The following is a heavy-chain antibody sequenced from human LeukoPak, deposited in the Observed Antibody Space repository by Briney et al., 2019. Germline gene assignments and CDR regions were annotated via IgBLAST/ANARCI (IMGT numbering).Heavy chain of an antibody. Sequence: GGSLRLSCAASGFTFSIYWMSWVRQAPGKGLEWVANIKQDGSEKYYVDSVKGRFTISRDNAKNSLYLQMNSLRAEDTAVYYCARSLTGDYIVDYWGQGTLVTVSS. CDR2: IKQDGSEK. CDR3: ARSLTGDYIVDY. V-gene: IGHV3-7*01. J-gene: IGHJ4*02. D-gene: IGHD3-9*01. CDR1: GFTFSIYW.